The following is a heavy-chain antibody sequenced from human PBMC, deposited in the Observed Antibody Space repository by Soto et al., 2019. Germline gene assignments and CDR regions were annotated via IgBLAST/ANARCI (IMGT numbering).Heavy chain of an antibody. J-gene: IGHJ3*01. CDR1: GYSFTTYY. Sequence: ASVKVSCKASGYSFTTYYMNWVRQAPGQGLEWVGLINPNSGSTTYSEKFRGRVIMTRDTSTSTVYMELSSLRSEDTAVYYCAREVIIMMGLAPDAFDVWGQWTMVTVSS. CDR3: AREVIIMMGLAPDAFDV. CDR2: INPNSGST. V-gene: IGHV1-46*01. D-gene: IGHD3-22*01.